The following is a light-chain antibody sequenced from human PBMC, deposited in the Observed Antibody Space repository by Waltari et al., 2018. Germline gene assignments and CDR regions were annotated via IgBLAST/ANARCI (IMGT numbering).Light chain of an antibody. Sequence: DIQMTQSPSSLSASVGDRVTVTCRASQGITKYLPWFQHKPGTAPRPLIYGASTLHSGVPSRFSGSGSGTDFTLTIRSLQPDDFATYYCQQYGTFPITFGGGTKVEIK. CDR2: GAS. CDR3: QQYGTFPIT. J-gene: IGKJ4*01. V-gene: IGKV1-16*01. CDR1: QGITKY.